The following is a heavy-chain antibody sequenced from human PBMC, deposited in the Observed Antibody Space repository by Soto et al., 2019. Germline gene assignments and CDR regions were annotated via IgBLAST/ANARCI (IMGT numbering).Heavy chain of an antibody. V-gene: IGHV3-23*01. CDR2: ISGSGGST. CDR3: AKVPPVRYSPIDY. Sequence: GSLRLSCAASGFTFNIYAMSWVPQAPGKGLEWVSVISGSGGSTYYADSVKGRFTISRDNSKNTLYLQMNSLRAEDTAVYFCAKVPPVRYSPIDYPGQGTLGT. D-gene: IGHD5-18*01. J-gene: IGHJ4*02. CDR1: GFTFNIYA.